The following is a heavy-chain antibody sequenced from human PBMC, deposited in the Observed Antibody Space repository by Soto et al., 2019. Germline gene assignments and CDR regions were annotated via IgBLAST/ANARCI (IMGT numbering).Heavy chain of an antibody. CDR3: ARGITIFGVVTTFDP. Sequence: QVQLQESGPGLVKPSGTLSLTCAVSSGSISSSNWWSWVRQPPGKGLEWIGEIYHSGSTNYNPSLKSRITISVDKSNNQFALKLSSVTAADTAVYYCARGITIFGVVTTFDPWGQGTLVTVSS. CDR1: SGSISSSNW. V-gene: IGHV4-4*02. CDR2: IYHSGST. J-gene: IGHJ5*02. D-gene: IGHD3-3*01.